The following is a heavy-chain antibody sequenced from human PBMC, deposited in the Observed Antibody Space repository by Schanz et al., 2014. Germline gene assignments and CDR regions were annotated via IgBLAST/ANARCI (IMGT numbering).Heavy chain of an antibody. CDR2: IYSSGST. CDR3: ARAQGVIRLYYGVDV. D-gene: IGHD3-10*01. Sequence: EQLVESGGGLVQPGGSLRLSCAASGFTVSNSYIHWVRQAPGKGLEWVSTIYSSGSTYYADSVRGRFAISRDNSMNTVYLQMNSLRSDDAAVYYCARAQGVIRLYYGVDVWGQGTTVTVSS. CDR1: GFTVSNSY. J-gene: IGHJ6*02. V-gene: IGHV3-53*04.